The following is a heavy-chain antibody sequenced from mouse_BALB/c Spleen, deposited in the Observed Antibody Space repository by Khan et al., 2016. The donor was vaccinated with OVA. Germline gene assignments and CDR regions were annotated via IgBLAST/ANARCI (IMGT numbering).Heavy chain of an antibody. D-gene: IGHD1-1*01. J-gene: IGHJ3*01. CDR1: GFTFSTYG. CDR2: ISSGGSYT. V-gene: IGHV5-6*01. CDR3: RRLAYYYNREGLAY. Sequence: EVQRVESGGDLVKPGGSLKLPCAASGFTFSTYGMPWVRQNPDKRLEWVATISSGGSYTSYVDRVTGRFTISRDNAKNTLELQMSSLKSEDPAMFYCRRLAYYYNREGLAYWGQGTLVTVSA.